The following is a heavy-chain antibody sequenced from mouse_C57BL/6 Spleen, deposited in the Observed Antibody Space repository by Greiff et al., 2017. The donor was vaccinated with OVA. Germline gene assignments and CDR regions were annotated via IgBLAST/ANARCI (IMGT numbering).Heavy chain of an antibody. D-gene: IGHD2-5*01. Sequence: QVQLQQPGAELVKPGASVKLSCKASGYTFTSYWMHWVKQRPGRGLEWIGRIDPNSGSTNYNEKFKSKATLTVDKSSSTAYMQLSSLTSEDSAVYYCATPTIVTTWGAMDYWGQGTSVTVSS. J-gene: IGHJ4*01. CDR1: GYTFTSYW. CDR2: IDPNSGST. CDR3: ATPTIVTTWGAMDY. V-gene: IGHV1-62-3*01.